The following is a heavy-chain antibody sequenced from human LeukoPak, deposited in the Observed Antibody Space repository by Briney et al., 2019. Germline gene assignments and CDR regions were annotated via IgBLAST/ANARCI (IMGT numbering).Heavy chain of an antibody. D-gene: IGHD5-12*01. CDR3: AKDQYSGYVLYYYYYGMYV. Sequence: GGPLRLSCAPSEFTFSRYATHWLREAPGKGLEWVAYISYHGSNKYYAYSVKGRFTISRDNSKNTLYLQMNSLRAEDTAVYYCAKDQYSGYVLYYYYYGMYVWGQGTTVTVSS. V-gene: IGHV3-30*18. CDR2: ISYHGSNK. J-gene: IGHJ6*02. CDR1: EFTFSRYA.